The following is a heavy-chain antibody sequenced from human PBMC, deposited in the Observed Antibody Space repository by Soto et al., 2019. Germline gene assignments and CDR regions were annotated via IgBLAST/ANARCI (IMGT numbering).Heavy chain of an antibody. CDR1: GYTFTGHY. V-gene: IGHV1-2*02. J-gene: IGHJ4*02. D-gene: IGHD3-3*02. Sequence: ASVKVSCKTSGYTFTGHYIHWVRQAPQQGPEWMGEIGPESGATRYAQKFRGRVTMTMDTSITTVYMELKNLSPDDTAVYYCGRGRSGQIVIFYWGQGTPVTVSS. CDR2: IGPESGAT. CDR3: GRGRSGQIVIFY.